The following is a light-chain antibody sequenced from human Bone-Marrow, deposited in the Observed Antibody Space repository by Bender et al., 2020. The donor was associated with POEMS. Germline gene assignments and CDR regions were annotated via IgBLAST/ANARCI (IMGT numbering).Light chain of an antibody. J-gene: IGLJ3*02. CDR3: SSYKRGVSSTLV. V-gene: IGLV2-14*01. CDR1: NSDIGTYNY. CDR2: DVN. Sequence: QSALTQPASVSGSPGQSITISCTGTNSDIGTYNYVSWYQQHPGQAPKLLIYDVNNRPSGVSNRFSGSKSGNTASLTISGLQAEDEAEFYCSSYKRGVSSTLVFGGGTKLTVL.